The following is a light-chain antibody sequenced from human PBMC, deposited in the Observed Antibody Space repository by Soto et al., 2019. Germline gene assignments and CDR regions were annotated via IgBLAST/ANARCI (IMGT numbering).Light chain of an antibody. CDR2: GAS. CDR3: QQYNNWPSWT. J-gene: IGKJ1*01. CDR1: QSVSIN. V-gene: IGKV3-15*01. Sequence: EIVMTQSPATLSVSPVERATLSCRASQSVSINLAWYQQKPGQAPRLLIYGASTRATGIPARFSGSGSGTEFTLTISSLQSEDFAVYYCQQYNNWPSWTFGQGTKVDIK.